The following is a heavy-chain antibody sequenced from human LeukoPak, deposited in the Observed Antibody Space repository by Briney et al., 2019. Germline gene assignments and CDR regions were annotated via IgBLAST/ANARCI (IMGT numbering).Heavy chain of an antibody. D-gene: IGHD3-3*01. CDR1: GGSISSYY. J-gene: IGHJ5*02. V-gene: IGHV4-59*01. CDR2: IYYSGST. Sequence: SETLSLTCTVSGGSISSYYCSWIRQPPGKGLEWIGYIYYSGSTNYNPSLKSRVTISVDTSKNQFSLKLSSVTAADTAVYYCARGSTYYDFWSGSRFDPWGQGTLVTVSS. CDR3: ARGSTYYDFWSGSRFDP.